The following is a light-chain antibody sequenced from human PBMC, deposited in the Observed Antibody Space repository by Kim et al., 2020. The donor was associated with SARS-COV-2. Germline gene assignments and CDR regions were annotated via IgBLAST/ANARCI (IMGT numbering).Light chain of an antibody. CDR1: TSNIVNYD. V-gene: IGLV1-40*01. CDR2: GDT. J-gene: IGLJ3*02. Sequence: RVTISCTGSTSNIVNYDVHWYQQLPGRAPKLLIYGDTRRPSGVPDRFSGSKSGTSASLAITGLQADDEADYYCQSYDSSLSGFWVFGGGTQLTVL. CDR3: QSYDSSLSGFWV.